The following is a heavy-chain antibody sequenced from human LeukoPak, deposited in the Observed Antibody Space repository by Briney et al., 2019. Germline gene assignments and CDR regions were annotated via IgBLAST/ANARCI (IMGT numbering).Heavy chain of an antibody. CDR1: GFTFSTYW. J-gene: IGHJ6*02. V-gene: IGHV3-7*03. CDR3: ARRNAMDV. CDR2: INRDGSER. Sequence: GGSLRLSCAGSGFTFSTYWMSWVRQAPGKGLEWVANINRDGSERYYVDSVKGRFTISRDDAKSSLYLQMNSLRAEDTAVYYCARRNAMDVWGQGTTVTVSS.